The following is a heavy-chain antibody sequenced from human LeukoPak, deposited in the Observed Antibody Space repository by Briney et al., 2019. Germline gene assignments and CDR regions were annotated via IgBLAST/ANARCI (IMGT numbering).Heavy chain of an antibody. CDR2: IYYSGST. CDR1: GGSISSYY. Sequence: SETLSLTCTVSGGSISSYYWSWIRQPPGKGLEWIGDIYYSGSTNYNPSLKSRVTISVDTSKNQFSLKLSSVTAADTAVYYCARAGGYCSGGSCYSWGQGTLVTVSS. J-gene: IGHJ4*02. CDR3: ARAGGYCSGGSCYS. D-gene: IGHD2-15*01. V-gene: IGHV4-59*01.